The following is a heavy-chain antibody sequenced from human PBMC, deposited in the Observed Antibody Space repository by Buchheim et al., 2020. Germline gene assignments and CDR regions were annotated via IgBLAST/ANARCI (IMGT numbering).Heavy chain of an antibody. J-gene: IGHJ4*02. Sequence: QVQLVESGGGVVQPGRSLRLSCAASGFTFSSYGMHWVRQAPGKGLEWVAVISYDGSNKYYADSVRGRFTIYRDNSKNTLYLQMNSLRAEDTAVYYCAKDTRYDSSGYYFGYWGQGTL. V-gene: IGHV3-30*18. D-gene: IGHD3-22*01. CDR2: ISYDGSNK. CDR3: AKDTRYDSSGYYFGY. CDR1: GFTFSSYG.